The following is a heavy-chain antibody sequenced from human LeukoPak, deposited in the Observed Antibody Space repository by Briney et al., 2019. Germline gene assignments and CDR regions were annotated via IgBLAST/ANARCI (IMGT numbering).Heavy chain of an antibody. CDR2: IRYDGSNK. CDR3: ARSYYDSSGYFDY. J-gene: IGHJ4*02. V-gene: IGHV3-30*02. CDR1: GFTFSSYG. Sequence: GGSLRLSCAASGFTFSSYGMHWVRQAPGKGLEWVAFIRYDGSNKYYADSVKGRFTISRDNSKNTLYLQMNSLRAEDTAVYYCARSYYDSSGYFDYWGQGTLVTVSS. D-gene: IGHD3-22*01.